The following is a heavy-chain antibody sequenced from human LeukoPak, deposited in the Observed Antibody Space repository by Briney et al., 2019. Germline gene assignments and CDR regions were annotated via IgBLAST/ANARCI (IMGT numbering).Heavy chain of an antibody. Sequence: GASVKVSCKASGYTFTGYYMHWVRQAPGQGLEWMGWINPNSGGTNYAQKFQGRVTMTRDTSISTAYMELSRLRSDDTAVYYCASIGYCSSTSCYSSAYGMDVWGQGTTVTVSS. V-gene: IGHV1-2*02. CDR2: INPNSGGT. D-gene: IGHD2-2*01. CDR1: GYTFTGYY. J-gene: IGHJ6*02. CDR3: ASIGYCSSTSCYSSAYGMDV.